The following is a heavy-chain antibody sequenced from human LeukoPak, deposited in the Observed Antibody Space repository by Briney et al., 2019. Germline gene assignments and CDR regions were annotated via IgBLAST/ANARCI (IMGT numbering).Heavy chain of an antibody. CDR1: GFTFTNAW. Sequence: GGSLRLSCAASGFTFTNAWMGWVRQAPGKGLEWVSAISGSGGSTNYADSVKGRFTISRDNSKDTVYLQMESLRAEDTALYYCAKAAVATTSWGQGTLVTVSS. CDR3: AKAAVATTS. V-gene: IGHV3-23*01. CDR2: ISGSGGST. J-gene: IGHJ4*02. D-gene: IGHD6-19*01.